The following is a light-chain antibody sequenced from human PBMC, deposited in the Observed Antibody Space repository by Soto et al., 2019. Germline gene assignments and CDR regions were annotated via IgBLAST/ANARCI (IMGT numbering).Light chain of an antibody. J-gene: IGKJ3*01. Sequence: ERVMTQSPVTLSVSPGERATLSCRASQSVGSHLAWYQQRPGQAPRLLIYGASYRATGIPARFSGSGSGTDFTLTISSLQSEDFAVYYCQQYDNWPPFTFGPGTKVDIK. CDR2: GAS. CDR3: QQYDNWPPFT. V-gene: IGKV3-15*01. CDR1: QSVGSH.